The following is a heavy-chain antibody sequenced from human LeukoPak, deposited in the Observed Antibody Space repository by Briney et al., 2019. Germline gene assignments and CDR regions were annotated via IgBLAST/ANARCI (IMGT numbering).Heavy chain of an antibody. V-gene: IGHV4-4*02. CDR1: GGSISSSNW. CDR2: IIHSGST. D-gene: IGHD1-26*01. CDR3: ARSEYVGAFDI. J-gene: IGHJ3*02. Sequence: SETLSLTCAVSGGSISSSNWWSWVRQPPGKGLEWIGEIIHSGSTNYNPSLKSRVTMSIDNSKNQFSLKLSSVTAADTAVYYCARSEYVGAFDIWGQGTMVTVSS.